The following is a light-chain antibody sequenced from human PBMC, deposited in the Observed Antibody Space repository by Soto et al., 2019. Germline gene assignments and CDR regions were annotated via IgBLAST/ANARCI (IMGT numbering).Light chain of an antibody. CDR2: GAS. V-gene: IGKV3-20*01. CDR1: QSISSGH. J-gene: IGKJ1*01. CDR3: QQYGSSPQT. Sequence: EIVLTQSPGTLSLSPGERATLSCRASQSISSGHLAWYQQKPGQAPRLLIYGASSRATAIPDRFSGSGSGTDFTLTISRLEPEDCAVYYCQQYGSSPQTFGQGSKVEIK.